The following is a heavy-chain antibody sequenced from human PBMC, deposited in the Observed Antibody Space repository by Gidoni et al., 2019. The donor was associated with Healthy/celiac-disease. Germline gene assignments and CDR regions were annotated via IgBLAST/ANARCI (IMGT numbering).Heavy chain of an antibody. CDR2: IYWNDDK. CDR3: AHSIYCSSTSCYDYYYYGMDV. V-gene: IGHV2-5*01. D-gene: IGHD2-2*01. J-gene: IGHJ6*02. CDR1: GFSLSTSGVG. Sequence: QITLKESGPTLVKPTQTLTLTCTFSGFSLSTSGVGVGWIRQPPGKALEWLALIYWNDDKRYSPSLKSRLTITKDTSKNQVVLTMTNMDPVDTATYYCAHSIYCSSTSCYDYYYYGMDVWGQGTTVTVSS.